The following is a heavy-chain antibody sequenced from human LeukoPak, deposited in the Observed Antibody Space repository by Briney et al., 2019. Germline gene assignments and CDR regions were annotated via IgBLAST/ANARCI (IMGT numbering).Heavy chain of an antibody. Sequence: SETLSLTCTVSGGSISSYYWSWIRQPPGKGLEWIGYIYYSGSTNYNPSLKSRVTISVDTSKNQFSLKLSSVTVADTAVYYCARDRGSLGDPDYDYWGQGTLVTVSS. CDR3: ARDRGSLGDPDYDY. J-gene: IGHJ4*02. V-gene: IGHV4-59*01. CDR1: GGSISSYY. CDR2: IYYSGST. D-gene: IGHD2-21*02.